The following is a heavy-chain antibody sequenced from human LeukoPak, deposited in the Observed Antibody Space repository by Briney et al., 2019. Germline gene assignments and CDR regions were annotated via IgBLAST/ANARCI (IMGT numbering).Heavy chain of an antibody. Sequence: SETLSLTCAVYGGSFSSYYWSWIRQPAGKGLEWIGRIYTSGSTNYNPSLKSRVTMSVDTSKNQFSLKLSSVTAADTAVYYCAREGELRYFDYWGQGTLVTVSS. CDR3: AREGELRYFDY. CDR1: GGSFSSYY. CDR2: IYTSGST. V-gene: IGHV4-4*07. J-gene: IGHJ4*02. D-gene: IGHD1-26*01.